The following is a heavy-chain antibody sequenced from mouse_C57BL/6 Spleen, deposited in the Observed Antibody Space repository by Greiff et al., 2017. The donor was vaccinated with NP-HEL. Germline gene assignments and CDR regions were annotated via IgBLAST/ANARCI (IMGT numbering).Heavy chain of an antibody. CDR3: ARFSTTVVATDYAMDY. D-gene: IGHD1-1*01. V-gene: IGHV1-69*01. Sequence: VQLKQPGAELVMPGASVKLSCKASGYTFTSYWMHWVKQRPGQGLEWIGEIDPSDSYTNYNQKFKGKSTLTVDKSSSTAYMQLSSLTSEDSAVYYCARFSTTVVATDYAMDYWGQGTSVTVSS. CDR1: GYTFTSYW. J-gene: IGHJ4*01. CDR2: IDPSDSYT.